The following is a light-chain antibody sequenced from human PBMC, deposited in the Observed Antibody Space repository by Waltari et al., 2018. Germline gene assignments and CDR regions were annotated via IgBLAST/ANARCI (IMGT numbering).Light chain of an antibody. J-gene: IGLJ3*02. CDR1: SSAIGGYNY. V-gene: IGLV2-11*01. Sequence: QSALTQPRSVSGSPGQSVTISCTGASSAIGGYNYVSWYQQHPGKAPKLMIYDVSKRPAGVPDRFSGSKPGTSASLAISGLRSEDEADYYCAAWDDSLSGRVFGGGTKVTVL. CDR3: AAWDDSLSGRV. CDR2: DVS.